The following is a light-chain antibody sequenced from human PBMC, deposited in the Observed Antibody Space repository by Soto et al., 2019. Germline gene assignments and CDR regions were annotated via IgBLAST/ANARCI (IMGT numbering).Light chain of an antibody. CDR2: GAS. CDR1: QSVSTN. V-gene: IGKV3-15*01. J-gene: IGKJ4*01. Sequence: EIVMTQSPVTLSVSPGERATLSCRASQSVSTNLAWYQQKPGQAPRLLIYGASTRATDIPARFSGSGSGTEFTLTISSLQYEDFAVYYCQQYNNWPLTFGGGTKVEIK. CDR3: QQYNNWPLT.